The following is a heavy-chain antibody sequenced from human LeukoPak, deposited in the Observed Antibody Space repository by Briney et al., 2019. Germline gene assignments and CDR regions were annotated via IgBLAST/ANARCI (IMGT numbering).Heavy chain of an antibody. CDR2: INTNTGNP. D-gene: IGHD3-22*01. V-gene: IGHV7-4-1*02. Sequence: ASVKVSCKASGYTFISYAVNWVRQAPGQGLEWMGWINTNTGNPTYAQGFTGRFVFSLDTSVSTAYLQISSLKAEDTAVYYCARDVYDSSGHVNFDYWGQGTPVTVSS. CDR3: ARDVYDSSGHVNFDY. J-gene: IGHJ4*02. CDR1: GYTFISYA.